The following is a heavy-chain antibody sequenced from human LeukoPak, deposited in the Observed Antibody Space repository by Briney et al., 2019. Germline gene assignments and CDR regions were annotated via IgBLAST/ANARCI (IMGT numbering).Heavy chain of an antibody. CDR2: IYPGDSNT. Sequence: GESLKISCKGSRYSFTNYWIDWVRQMPGKGLEWMGIIYPGDSNTTYSPSFQGQVTISADKSISTAYLQWSGLKASDTAIYHCAKRPGRHAPWASWGQGTLVTVSS. D-gene: IGHD1-1*01. V-gene: IGHV5-51*01. CDR1: RYSFTNYW. CDR3: AKRPGRHAPWAS. J-gene: IGHJ5*02.